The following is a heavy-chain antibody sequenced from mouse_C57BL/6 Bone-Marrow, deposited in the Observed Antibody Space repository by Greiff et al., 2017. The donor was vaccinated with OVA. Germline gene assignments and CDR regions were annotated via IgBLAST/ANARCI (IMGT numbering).Heavy chain of an antibody. Sequence: EADGGLVQPKGSLKLSCAASGFSFNTYAMNWVRQAPGKGLEWVARIRSKSNNYATYYADSVKDRFTISRDDSESMLYLQMNNLKTEDTAMYYCVRHGGYYPFAYWGQGTLVTVSA. V-gene: IGHV10-1*01. CDR2: IRSKSNNYAT. J-gene: IGHJ3*01. D-gene: IGHD2-3*01. CDR3: VRHGGYYPFAY. CDR1: GFSFNTYA.